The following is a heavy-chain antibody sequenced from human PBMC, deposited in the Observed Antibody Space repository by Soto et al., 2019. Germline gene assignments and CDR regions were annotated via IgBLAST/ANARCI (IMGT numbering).Heavy chain of an antibody. D-gene: IGHD3-3*01. Sequence: QLHLVQSGAVVKKPGASVTVSCSASGYPVTAYYMHWVRQAPGRGLEWMGGINPATGAAKYTQTFPGRVTMHRDTSTGTVSMELRGPTSEDTAVFYCARGGGVGVAGSAAFDMWGQGTLVTVSS. V-gene: IGHV1-2*02. CDR3: ARGGGVGVAGSAAFDM. CDR1: GYPVTAYY. J-gene: IGHJ3*02. CDR2: INPATGAA.